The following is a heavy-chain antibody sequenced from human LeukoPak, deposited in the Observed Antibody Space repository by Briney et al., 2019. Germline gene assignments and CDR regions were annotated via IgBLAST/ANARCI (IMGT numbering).Heavy chain of an antibody. Sequence: GGSLRLSCAASGFTFSAFWMHWVRQAPGKGLVWVSHINPDGTTTTYADSVKGRFTISRDNAKNTLYLQMNSLRAEDTAVYYCAKDGTGWTNDYWGQGTLVTVSS. CDR1: GFTFSAFW. CDR2: INPDGTTT. D-gene: IGHD1/OR15-1a*01. V-gene: IGHV3-74*01. CDR3: AKDGTGWTNDY. J-gene: IGHJ4*02.